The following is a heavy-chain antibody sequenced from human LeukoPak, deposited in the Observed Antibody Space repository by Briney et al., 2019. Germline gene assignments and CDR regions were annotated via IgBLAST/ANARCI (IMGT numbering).Heavy chain of an antibody. J-gene: IGHJ4*02. V-gene: IGHV4-39*01. CDR2: IHYSGNT. Sequence: SETLSLTCTVSGGSVSSGSYYWGWIRQPPGKGLEWIGSIHYSGNTYYNPSLKSRVTIFVDTSKYQLSLKLSSVTAADTAVYYCARLGGNSYGSMFWAYWGQGTLVTVSS. CDR1: GGSVSSGSYY. CDR3: ARLGGNSYGSMFWAY. D-gene: IGHD5-18*01.